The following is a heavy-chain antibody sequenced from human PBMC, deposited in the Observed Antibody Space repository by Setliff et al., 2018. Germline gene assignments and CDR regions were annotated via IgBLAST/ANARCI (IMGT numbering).Heavy chain of an antibody. CDR3: ARDPRLLYSSRWYEGWAFDI. J-gene: IGHJ3*02. CDR1: GFTFSSYW. D-gene: IGHD6-13*01. CDR2: INEDGSHK. Sequence: GGSLRLSCAASGFTFSSYWMSWVRQAPGKGLERLANINEDGSHKYYVDSVKGRFTMSRDNAKNSVFLQMNSLRAEDTAVYYCARDPRLLYSSRWYEGWAFDIWGQGTMVTVSS. V-gene: IGHV3-7*03.